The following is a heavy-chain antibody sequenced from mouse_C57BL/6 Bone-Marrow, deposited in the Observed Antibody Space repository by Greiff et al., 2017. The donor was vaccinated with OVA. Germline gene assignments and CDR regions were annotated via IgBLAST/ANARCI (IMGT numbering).Heavy chain of an antibody. J-gene: IGHJ3*01. CDR1: GYTFTSYW. CDR3: ARDYDGGGFAY. Sequence: VQLQQPGAELVKPGASVKLSCKASGYTFTSYWMQWVKQRPGQGLEWIGEIDPSDSYTNYNQKFKGKATLTVDPSSSTAYMQLSSLTSEDSAVYYCARDYDGGGFAYWGQGTLVTVSA. V-gene: IGHV1-50*01. D-gene: IGHD2-4*01. CDR2: IDPSDSYT.